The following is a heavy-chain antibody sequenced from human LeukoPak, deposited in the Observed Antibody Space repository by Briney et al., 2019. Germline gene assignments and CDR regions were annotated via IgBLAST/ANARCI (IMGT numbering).Heavy chain of an antibody. J-gene: IGHJ4*02. D-gene: IGHD2-2*01. CDR1: GYTFTSYG. V-gene: IGHV1-18*01. CDR2: ISAYNGNT. Sequence: GASVKVSCKASGYTFTSYGISXVXXAPGQGLEXMGWISAYNGNTNYXXKLQGRVTMXTXTSTSTAYMELRSLRSDDTAVYYCARGGYQRRPSDYWGQGTLVTVSS. CDR3: ARGGYQRRPSDY.